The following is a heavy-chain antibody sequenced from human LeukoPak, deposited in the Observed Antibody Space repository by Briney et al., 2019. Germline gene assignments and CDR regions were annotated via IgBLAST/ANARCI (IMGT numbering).Heavy chain of an antibody. CDR2: ITSDSKTI. Sequence: PGGSLRLSCAVSGFSFSNFEMNWIRQAPGKGREWISYITSDSKTIYYADSVKGRFTISRDNAKNSLFLQMNSLSAEDTATYYCAKGPGPRGFFSWFDPWGQGTLVTVSS. CDR3: AKGPGPRGFFSWFDP. V-gene: IGHV3-48*03. CDR1: GFSFSNFE. D-gene: IGHD5-12*01. J-gene: IGHJ5*01.